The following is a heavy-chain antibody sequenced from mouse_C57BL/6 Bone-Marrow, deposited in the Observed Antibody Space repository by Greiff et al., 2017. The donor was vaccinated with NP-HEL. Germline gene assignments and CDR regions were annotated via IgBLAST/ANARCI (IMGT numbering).Heavy chain of an antibody. V-gene: IGHV1-82*01. J-gene: IGHJ1*03. CDR3: ARGGTVVPWYFDV. D-gene: IGHD1-1*01. CDR2: IYPGDGDT. Sequence: QVQLKESGPELVKPGASVKISCKASGYAFSSSWMNWVKQRPGKGLEWIGRIYPGDGDTNYNGKFKGKATLTADKSSSTAYMQLSSLTSEDSAVYFCARGGTVVPWYFDVWGTGTTVTVSS. CDR1: GYAFSSSW.